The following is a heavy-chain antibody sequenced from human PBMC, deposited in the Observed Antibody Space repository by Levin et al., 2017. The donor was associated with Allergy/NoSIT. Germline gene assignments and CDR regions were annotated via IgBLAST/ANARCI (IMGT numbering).Heavy chain of an antibody. CDR2: IDNDGTST. CDR1: GLIFSDHW. Sequence: PGGSLRLSCVGSGLIFSDHWMHWVRQVPGKGPVWVSRIDNDGTSTVYADSVKGRFTISRDNAKNTLYLQMNSLRAEDTAVYYCAREVATSSTCYFRGWVDPWGQGTLVTVSS. V-gene: IGHV3-74*01. J-gene: IGHJ5*02. CDR3: AREVATSSTCYFRGWVDP. D-gene: IGHD2-2*01.